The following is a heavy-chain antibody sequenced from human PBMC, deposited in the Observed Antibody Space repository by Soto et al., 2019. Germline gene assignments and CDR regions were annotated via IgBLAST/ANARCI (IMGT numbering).Heavy chain of an antibody. CDR1: GFSLSTSGVG. CDR3: ARTSVNFRSRGLVDS. J-gene: IGHJ4*02. CDR2: LYWDDDK. D-gene: IGHD3-10*01. Sequence: QITLKESGPTLVKPTQTLTLTCTFSGFSLSTSGVGVGWIRQPPGKALEWLAFLYWDDDKPYSPPLQSRLTIATDTANNQVLLTVTALQPVPTATYYSARTSVNFRSRGLVDSWRQGSLVTVAS. V-gene: IGHV2-5*02.